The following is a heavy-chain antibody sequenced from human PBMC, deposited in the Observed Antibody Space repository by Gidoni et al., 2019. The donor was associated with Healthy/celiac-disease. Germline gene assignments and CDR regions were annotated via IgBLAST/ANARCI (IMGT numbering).Heavy chain of an antibody. J-gene: IGHJ4*02. Sequence: VQLVQSGAEVKKPGSSVKVSCKASGGTFSSYAISWVRQAPGQGLEWMGRIIPILGIANYAQKFQGSVTITADKSTSTAYMELSSLRSEDTAVYYCGASRVEMATIDDYWGQGTLVTVSS. CDR2: IIPILGIA. CDR3: GASRVEMATIDDY. D-gene: IGHD5-12*01. CDR1: GGTFSSYA. V-gene: IGHV1-69*04.